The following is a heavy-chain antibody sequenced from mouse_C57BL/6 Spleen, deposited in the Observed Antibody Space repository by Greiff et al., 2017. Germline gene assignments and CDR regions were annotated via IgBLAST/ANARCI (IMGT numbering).Heavy chain of an antibody. CDR1: GYTFTSYW. J-gene: IGHJ2*01. Sequence: QVQLQQPGAELVKPGASVKMSCKASGYTFTSYWITWVKQRPGQGLEWIGDIYPGSGSTNYNEKFKSKATLTVDTSSSTAYMQLSSLTSEDSAVYYCARRENYYGSSYYFDYWGQGTLSQSPQ. V-gene: IGHV1-55*01. CDR2: IYPGSGST. D-gene: IGHD1-1*01. CDR3: ARRENYYGSSYYFDY.